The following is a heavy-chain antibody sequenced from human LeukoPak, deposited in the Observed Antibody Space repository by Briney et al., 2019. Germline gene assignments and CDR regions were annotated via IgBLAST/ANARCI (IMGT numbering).Heavy chain of an antibody. CDR1: GYSFTKYW. Sequence: GESLKISCKGFGYSFTKYWIGWVRQMPGKGLEWMGIIYPDYSETTYSPSFQGQVTMSVDKSINTAYLQWNSLRASDTAMYYCARHTDGNDSDAFDIWGQGTTVAVSS. V-gene: IGHV5-51*01. CDR3: ARHTDGNDSDAFDI. J-gene: IGHJ3*02. CDR2: IYPDYSET. D-gene: IGHD2-8*02.